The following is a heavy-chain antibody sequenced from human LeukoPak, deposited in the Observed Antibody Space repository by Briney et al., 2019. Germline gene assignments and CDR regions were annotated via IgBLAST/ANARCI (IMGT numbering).Heavy chain of an antibody. Sequence: GSLRLSCAASGFTFSSYAMSWVRQPPGKGLEWIGEIYHSGSTNYNPSLKSRVTISVDKSKNQFSLNLSSVTAADTAVYYCASRDLRDYYGMDVWGQGTTVTVSS. CDR2: IYHSGST. V-gene: IGHV4-4*02. CDR3: ASRDLRDYYGMDV. CDR1: GFTFSSYAM. J-gene: IGHJ6*02.